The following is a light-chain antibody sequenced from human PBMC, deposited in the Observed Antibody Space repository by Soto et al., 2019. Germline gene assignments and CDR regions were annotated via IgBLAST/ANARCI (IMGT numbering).Light chain of an antibody. V-gene: IGKV3-15*01. Sequence: EIVMTQSPATLYVSPGERVTLSCRASQSVRSNLAWYQQRPGQAPRLLIYDASTRATGIPARFSGSGSGTEFTLTISSLQSEDFAVYSCQQYKSWPPYTFGQGTKLEIK. J-gene: IGKJ2*01. CDR2: DAS. CDR3: QQYKSWPPYT. CDR1: QSVRSN.